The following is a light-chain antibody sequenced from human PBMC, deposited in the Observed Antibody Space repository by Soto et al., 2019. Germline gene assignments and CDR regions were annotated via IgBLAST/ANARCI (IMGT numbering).Light chain of an antibody. V-gene: IGKV1-9*01. CDR3: QQFDSHPYT. Sequence: DIQLTQSPSFLSTSVGDRVSITCRASQGISSYLAWYQQKPGKAPKLLIYAASTLQSGVPSRFSGSGSGPAFTLTISSLQPEDFATYYCQQFDSHPYTFGQGTKLEIK. CDR2: AAS. J-gene: IGKJ2*01. CDR1: QGISSY.